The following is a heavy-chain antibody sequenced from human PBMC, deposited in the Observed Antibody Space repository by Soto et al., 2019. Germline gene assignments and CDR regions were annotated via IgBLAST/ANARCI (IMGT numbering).Heavy chain of an antibody. CDR1: GFTFSDYG. CDR3: AKAHYSNYGYVNY. J-gene: IGHJ4*02. D-gene: IGHD4-4*01. CDR2: ITGSGAST. V-gene: IGHV3-23*01. Sequence: EVQLSESGGGWVQPGGSLRLSCAASGFTFSDYGMSWVRQAPAKGLEWVSSITGSGASTYYANSVKGRFTISRDKSKNTLYLQMNSLRAEDTAVYYCAKAHYSNYGYVNYWGQGTLVTVSS.